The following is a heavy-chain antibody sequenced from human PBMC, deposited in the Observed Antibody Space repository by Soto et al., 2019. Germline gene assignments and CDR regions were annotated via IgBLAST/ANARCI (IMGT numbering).Heavy chain of an antibody. CDR1: GFTFSSYA. CDR3: ASAPDYYGSGSYYNGGYGMDV. J-gene: IGHJ6*02. Sequence: EVQLLESGGGLVRSAGSLRLSCAACGFTFSSYAMSWVRQAPGKGLEWVSAIGGSGGSTYYADSVKGRFTISRDNSKNTLYLQMNSLRAEDTAVYYCASAPDYYGSGSYYNGGYGMDVWGQGTTVTVSS. D-gene: IGHD3-10*01. V-gene: IGHV3-23*01. CDR2: IGGSGGST.